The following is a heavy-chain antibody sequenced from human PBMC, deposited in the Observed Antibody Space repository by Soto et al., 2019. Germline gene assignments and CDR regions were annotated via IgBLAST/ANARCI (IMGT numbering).Heavy chain of an antibody. CDR2: TYYRSKWYN. J-gene: IGHJ6*02. V-gene: IGHV6-1*01. CDR3: ARVVGTMVRGVMDYYYGMDV. D-gene: IGHD3-10*01. Sequence: SETLSLTCAISGDSVSSNSAAWNWIRQSPSRGLEWLGRTYYRSKWYNDYAVSVKSRITINPDTSKNQFSLQLNSVTPEDTAVYYCARVVGTMVRGVMDYYYGMDVWGQGTTVTVSS. CDR1: GDSVSSNSAA.